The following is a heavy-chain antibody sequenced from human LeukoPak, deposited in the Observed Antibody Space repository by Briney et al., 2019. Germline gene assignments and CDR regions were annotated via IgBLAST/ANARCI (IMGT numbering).Heavy chain of an antibody. D-gene: IGHD2-21*01. CDR3: AREGFIAGFAP. J-gene: IGHJ5*02. Sequence: PGGSQSLSCAASGFTFSSYWMHWVRQAPGKGPVWVSRIYTDGRTTTYADAVRGRFTISRDNAKNTLYLEMNSLRAEDTAVYYCAREGFIAGFAPWSQGIQVTVSS. CDR2: IYTDGRTT. CDR1: GFTFSSYW. V-gene: IGHV3-74*01.